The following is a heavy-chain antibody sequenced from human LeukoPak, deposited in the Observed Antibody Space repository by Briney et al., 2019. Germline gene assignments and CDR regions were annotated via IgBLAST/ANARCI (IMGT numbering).Heavy chain of an antibody. D-gene: IGHD3-3*01. CDR2: IIAAFGSG. CDR3: ALYTMFGVVQHAFDI. Sequence: SVKVSCKASGGTFSNNHAITWVRQAPGQGLEWVGGIIAAFGSGKYAQKFQGRVSITTDESTSTAYMELSSLRSENTAVYYCALYTMFGVVQHAFDIWGQGTMVTVSS. J-gene: IGHJ3*02. V-gene: IGHV1-69*05. CDR1: GGTFSNNHA.